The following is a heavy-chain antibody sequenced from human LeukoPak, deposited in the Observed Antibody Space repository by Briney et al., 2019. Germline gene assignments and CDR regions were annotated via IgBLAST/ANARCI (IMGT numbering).Heavy chain of an antibody. CDR1: GGSLSGYY. CDR3: ASTKKSSSWYGAIAY. J-gene: IGHJ4*02. Sequence: SETLSLTCLVYGGSLSGYYWSCIRPPAGKGREWIGEINHSGSNNYNPSLKSEVTISVDTSQNQFSLKLSSVTAAETAVYYCASTKKSSSWYGAIAYWGEGTPVSVSS. V-gene: IGHV4-34*01. D-gene: IGHD6-13*01. CDR2: INHSGSN.